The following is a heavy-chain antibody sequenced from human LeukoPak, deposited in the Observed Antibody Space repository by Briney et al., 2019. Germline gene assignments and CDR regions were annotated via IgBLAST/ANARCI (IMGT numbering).Heavy chain of an antibody. V-gene: IGHV4-59*08. Sequence: SETLSLTCIVSGASITTYSWNWLRQSPGKGLAWSGYFSLGGSGTTSYTSSLKSRVTISRDTSKNQLSLKLTSVTAADTAVYYCARWDDSAWAFGTWGPGTLVTVSS. CDR2: FSLGGSGTT. CDR1: GASITTYS. D-gene: IGHD6-19*01. J-gene: IGHJ5*02. CDR3: ARWDDSAWAFGT.